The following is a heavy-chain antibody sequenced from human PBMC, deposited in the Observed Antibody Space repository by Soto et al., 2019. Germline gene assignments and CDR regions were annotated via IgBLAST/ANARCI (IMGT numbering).Heavy chain of an antibody. Sequence: EVHLVESGGGLVQPGGSLRLSCAASGLIFSSYSMNWVRQAPGKGLEWVSYIDSSSSDIYYADSVRGRFTISRDNAKKSLFLQMNSLRAEDTAVYYCARDRPVDVVPTIPTYYYYMDVWGKGTTVTFSS. V-gene: IGHV3-48*01. J-gene: IGHJ6*03. CDR1: GLIFSSYS. D-gene: IGHD5-12*01. CDR3: ARDRPVDVVPTIPTYYYYMDV. CDR2: IDSSSSDI.